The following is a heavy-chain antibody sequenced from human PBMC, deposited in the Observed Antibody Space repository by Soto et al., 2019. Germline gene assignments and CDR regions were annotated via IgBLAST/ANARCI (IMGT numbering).Heavy chain of an antibody. J-gene: IGHJ4*02. Sequence: QVQLVESGGGVVQPGRSLRLSCAASGFTFSSYAMHWVRQAPGKGLEWVAVISYDGSNKSYAYSVKGRFTISRDNSKNPRYLQMNSLNDEDTAVYYCARVPYSSSWYGGDYFDYWGQGTLVTVSS. CDR3: ARVPYSSSWYGGDYFDY. V-gene: IGHV3-30-3*01. CDR1: GFTFSSYA. D-gene: IGHD6-13*01. CDR2: ISYDGSNK.